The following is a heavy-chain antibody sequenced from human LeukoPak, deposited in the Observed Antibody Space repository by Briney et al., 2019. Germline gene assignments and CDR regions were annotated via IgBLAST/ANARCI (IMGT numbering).Heavy chain of an antibody. V-gene: IGHV1-2*02. CDR1: GYTFTGYY. Sequence: ASVKVSCKASGYTFTGYYMHWVRQAPGQGLEWMGWINPNSGGTNYAQKFQGRVTMTRDTSISTAYMELSRLRSDDTAVYYCAIPYGDYYYYYMDVWGKGTTVTVSS. CDR2: INPNSGGT. CDR3: AIPYGDYYYYYMDV. J-gene: IGHJ6*03. D-gene: IGHD4-17*01.